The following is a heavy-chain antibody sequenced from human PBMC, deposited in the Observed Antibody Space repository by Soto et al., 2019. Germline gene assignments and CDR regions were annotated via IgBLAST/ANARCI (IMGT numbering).Heavy chain of an antibody. CDR2: INGDGSIT. CDR1: GFNFNFFW. CDR3: VRDSPTNLEDADTVASWFDP. J-gene: IGHJ5*02. Sequence: DVLLVESGGGLVQPGGSLRLSCAASGFNFNFFWMHWVRQAPGKGLVWVSRINGDGSITNYADSVKGRFTISRDNAKNTLFLQMDSLRVEDTAVYYCVRDSPTNLEDADTVASWFDPWGQGTLVTVSS. V-gene: IGHV3-74*01. D-gene: IGHD5-12*01.